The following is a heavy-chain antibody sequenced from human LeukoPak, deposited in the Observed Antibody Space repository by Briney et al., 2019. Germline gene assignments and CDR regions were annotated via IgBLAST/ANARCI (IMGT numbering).Heavy chain of an antibody. J-gene: IGHJ4*02. CDR3: VLVVVPAAMPL. D-gene: IGHD2-2*01. CDR2: INHSGST. V-gene: IGHV4-34*01. Sequence: PSETLSLTCAVYGGSFSGYYWSWIRQPPGKGLEWIGEINHSGSTNYNPSLKSRVTISVDTSKNQFSLKLSSVTAADTAVYYCVLVVVPAAMPLWGQGTLVTVSS. CDR1: GGSFSGYY.